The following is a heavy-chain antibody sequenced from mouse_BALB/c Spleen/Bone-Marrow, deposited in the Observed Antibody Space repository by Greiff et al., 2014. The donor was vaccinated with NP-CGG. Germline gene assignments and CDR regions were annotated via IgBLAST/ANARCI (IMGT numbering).Heavy chain of an antibody. V-gene: IGHV5-6-5*01. D-gene: IGHD1-1*01. Sequence: DVHLVESGGGLVKPGGSLKLSCAASGFTFSSYAMSWVRQTPEKRLEWVASISRGGSTYYPDSVKGRFTISRDNARNILYLQMSSLRSEDTAMYYCARGHTYGSSYWYFDVWGAGTTVTVSS. J-gene: IGHJ1*01. CDR2: ISRGGST. CDR3: ARGHTYGSSYWYFDV. CDR1: GFTFSSYA.